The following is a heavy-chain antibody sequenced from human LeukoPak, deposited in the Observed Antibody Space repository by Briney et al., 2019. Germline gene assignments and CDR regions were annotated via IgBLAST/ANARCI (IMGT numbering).Heavy chain of an antibody. CDR2: ISSSSSYI. V-gene: IGHV3-21*01. J-gene: IGHJ4*02. CDR1: GFTFSSYS. CDR3: ARSLGVTGYCSSTSCYIDY. D-gene: IGHD2-2*02. Sequence: KPGGSLRLSCAASGFTFSSYSMNWVRQAPGKGLEWVSSISSSSSYIYYADSVKGRFTISRDSAKNSLYLQMNSLRAEDTAVYYCARSLGVTGYCSSTSCYIDYWGQGTLVTVSS.